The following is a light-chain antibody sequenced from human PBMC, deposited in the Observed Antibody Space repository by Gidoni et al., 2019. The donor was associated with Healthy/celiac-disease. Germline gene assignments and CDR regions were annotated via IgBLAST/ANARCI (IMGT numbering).Light chain of an antibody. CDR2: LGS. V-gene: IGKV2-28*01. CDR3: MQALQTPLT. Sequence: DIVLTQSPLSLPVTPGEPASLSCRSSQSLLHSNGYTYLDWCLQKPGQSPQLLIYLGSNRASGVPDMFSGSGSGTDFTLKISRVEAEDFGVYYCMQALQTPLTFGGGTKVEIK. CDR1: QSLLHSNGYTY. J-gene: IGKJ4*01.